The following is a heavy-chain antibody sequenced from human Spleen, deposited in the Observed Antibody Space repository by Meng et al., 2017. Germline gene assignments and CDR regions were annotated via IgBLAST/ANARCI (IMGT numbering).Heavy chain of an antibody. V-gene: IGHV4-34*01. J-gene: IGHJ5*02. CDR3: ARGPRDRIVVVPAATNWFDP. D-gene: IGHD2-2*01. Sequence: QVELRQWGAGLLEPSVNLSLTCAVYGGSFSGYFWSWIRQPPGKGLEWIGEINHSGSTNYNPSLKSRVTISVDTSKNQFCLKLSSVTAADTAVYYCARGPRDRIVVVPAATNWFDPWGQGTLVTVSS. CDR1: GGSFSGYF. CDR2: INHSGST.